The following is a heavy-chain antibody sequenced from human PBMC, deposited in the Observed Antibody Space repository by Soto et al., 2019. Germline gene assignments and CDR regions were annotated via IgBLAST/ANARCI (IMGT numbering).Heavy chain of an antibody. V-gene: IGHV4-30-4*01. Sequence: SETLSLTCTVSGGSISSGDYYWSWIRQPPGKGLEWIGYIYYSGSTYYNPSLKSRVTISVDTSKNQFSLKLSCVTAADTAVYYCARESLAYYDSSSYYQVLDYWGQGTLVTVSS. D-gene: IGHD3-22*01. CDR2: IYYSGST. CDR1: GGSISSGDYY. CDR3: ARESLAYYDSSSYYQVLDY. J-gene: IGHJ4*02.